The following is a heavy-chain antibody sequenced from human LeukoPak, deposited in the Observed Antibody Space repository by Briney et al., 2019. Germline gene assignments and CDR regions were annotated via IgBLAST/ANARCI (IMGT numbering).Heavy chain of an antibody. CDR1: GFTFSSYD. CDR3: AKGNWGERLDWYFDL. Sequence: AGSLSLSCAASGFTFSSYDMSWVRQAPGSGLEWVSGITGSGGSTYYADSVKGRFTISRDNSKNTLYLQMNSLRAEDTAVYYCAKGNWGERLDWYFDLWGPGTLGSVSS. V-gene: IGHV3-23*01. D-gene: IGHD1-26*01. J-gene: IGHJ2*01. CDR2: ITGSGGST.